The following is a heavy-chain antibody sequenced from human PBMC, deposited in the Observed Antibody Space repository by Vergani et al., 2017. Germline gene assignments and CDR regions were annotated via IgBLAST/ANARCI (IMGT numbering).Heavy chain of an antibody. Sequence: EVQLVESGGGLVQPGGSLRLSCAASGFTFCSYSMNWVRQAPGKGLEWVSYISSSSSTIYYADSVKGRFTISRDNAKNSLYLQMNSLRAEDTAVYYCARDSTVTTLDPDYWGQGTLVTVSS. CDR3: ARDSTVTTLDPDY. J-gene: IGHJ4*02. D-gene: IGHD4-17*01. CDR2: ISSSSSTI. V-gene: IGHV3-48*04. CDR1: GFTFCSYS.